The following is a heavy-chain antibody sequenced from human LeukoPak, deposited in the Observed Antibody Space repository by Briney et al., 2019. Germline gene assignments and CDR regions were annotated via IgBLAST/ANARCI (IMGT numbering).Heavy chain of an antibody. D-gene: IGHD1-7*01. J-gene: IGHJ4*02. CDR1: GDSVSSNSAA. V-gene: IGHV6-1*01. CDR2: TYYRSKWCN. CDR3: AVFWNYVQDY. Sequence: PSQTLSLTCAISGDSVSSNSAAWNWITQSPSRGLEWLGSTYYRSKWCNDYAVSVKSRITINQDKSKNQFSLQLNSVTPEDTAVYYCAVFWNYVQDYWGQGTLVTVSS.